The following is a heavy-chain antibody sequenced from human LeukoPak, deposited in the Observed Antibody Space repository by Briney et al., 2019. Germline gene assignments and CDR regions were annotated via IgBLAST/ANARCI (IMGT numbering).Heavy chain of an antibody. J-gene: IGHJ6*02. CDR3: ARKGYCSGGSCPVGYYYYGMDV. V-gene: IGHV4-4*02. CDR1: GGSISSSNW. CDR2: IYHSGST. Sequence: SGTLSLTCAVSGGSISSSNWWSWARQPPGKGLEWIGEIYHSGSTNYNPSLKSRVTISVDKSKNQFSLKLSSVTAADTAVYYCARKGYCSGGSCPVGYYYYGMDVWGQGTTVTVSS. D-gene: IGHD2-15*01.